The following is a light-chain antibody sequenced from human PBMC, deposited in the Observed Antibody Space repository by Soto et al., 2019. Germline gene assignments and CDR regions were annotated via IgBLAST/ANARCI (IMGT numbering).Light chain of an antibody. CDR1: QSVSSSY. J-gene: IGKJ4*01. CDR3: QQDYNSLT. CDR2: GAS. V-gene: IGKV3D-7*01. Sequence: PGERVTLSFRASQSVSSSYLTWYQQKPGQAPRLLIYGASTRATSIPARFSGSGSGTDFTLTIGSLQPEDFAVYYCQQDYNSLTFGGGTKVDIK.